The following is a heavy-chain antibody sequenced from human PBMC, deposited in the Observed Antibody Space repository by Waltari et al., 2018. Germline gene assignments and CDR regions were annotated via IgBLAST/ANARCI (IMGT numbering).Heavy chain of an antibody. Sequence: QVQLQESGPGLVKPSETLSLTCTVSGGSISSYYWSWIRQPPGKGLEWIWYIYSHGRTNYNPLLKGRSTISVETSQNQFPPKLSPGTAGETAVDYRAGEPPAAGLEYWGQGTPVTLS. CDR1: GGSISSYY. CDR3: AGEPPAAGLEY. CDR2: IYSHGRT. J-gene: IGHJ4*02. V-gene: IGHV4-59*12. D-gene: IGHD6-13*01.